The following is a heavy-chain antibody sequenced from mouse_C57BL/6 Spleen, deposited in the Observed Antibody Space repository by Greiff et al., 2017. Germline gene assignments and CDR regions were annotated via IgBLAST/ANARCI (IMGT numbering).Heavy chain of an antibody. CDR3: ARSNVYIFDY. J-gene: IGHJ2*01. CDR2: IRNKANGYTT. CDR1: GFTFTDYY. V-gene: IGHV7-3*01. Sequence: EVTLMESGGGLVQPGGSLSLSCAASGFTFTDYYMSWVRQPPGKALEWLGFIRNKANGYTTEYSASVKGRFTISRDNSQSILYLQMNALRAEDSATYYCARSNVYIFDYWGQVTTLTVSS.